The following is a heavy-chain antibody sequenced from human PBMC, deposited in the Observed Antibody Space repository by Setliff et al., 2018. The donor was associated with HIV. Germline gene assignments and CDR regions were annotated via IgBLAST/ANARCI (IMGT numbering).Heavy chain of an antibody. CDR2: VYYTGSS. V-gene: IGHV4-39*07. Sequence: SETLSLTCTVSGGSVGSSSYYWAWIRQPPGKGLEWIGSVYYTGSSKYNPSLESRVTISIDTSENQFSLRLTSVTAADTAVYYCARDDSIVLVPAIMRGDGFDFWGQGTMVTVSS. D-gene: IGHD2-2*01. CDR1: GGSVGSSSYY. CDR3: ARDDSIVLVPAIMRGDGFDF. J-gene: IGHJ3*01.